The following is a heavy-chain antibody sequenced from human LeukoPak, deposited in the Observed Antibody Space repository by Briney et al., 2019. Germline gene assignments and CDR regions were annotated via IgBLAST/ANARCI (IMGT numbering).Heavy chain of an antibody. D-gene: IGHD6-19*01. J-gene: IGHJ6*03. CDR3: ARDRGAVTPLYYMDV. CDR1: GGSISSGGYY. V-gene: IGHV4-31*03. CDR2: IYYSGST. Sequence: PSETLSLTCTVSGGSISSGGYYWSWIRQHPGKGLEWIGYIYYSGSTYYNPSLKSRVTISVDTTKNQLSLKLSSVTAADTAVYYCARDRGAVTPLYYMDVWGKGTTVTVSS.